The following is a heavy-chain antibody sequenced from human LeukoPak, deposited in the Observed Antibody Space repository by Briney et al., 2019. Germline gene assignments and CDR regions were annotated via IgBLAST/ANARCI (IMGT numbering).Heavy chain of an antibody. V-gene: IGHV3-15*01. CDR1: GFPFIKAW. CDR2: SKGKSDGGTT. D-gene: IGHD6-19*01. CDR3: AIDGLSITVTGLDWFDS. Sequence: GGSLRLSCAGSGFPFIKAWLSWVRQAPGRGLEWVGNSKGKSDGGTTDYAAPVKGRFTISRDDSKNTLYLQMTSLKTEDTAVYYCAIDGLSITVTGLDWFDSWGQGTLVTVSS. J-gene: IGHJ5*01.